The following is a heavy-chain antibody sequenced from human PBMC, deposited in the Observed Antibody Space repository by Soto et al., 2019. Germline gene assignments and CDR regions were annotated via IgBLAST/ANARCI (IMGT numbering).Heavy chain of an antibody. D-gene: IGHD3-16*01. CDR1: GYSFTSNW. V-gene: IGHV5-51*01. CDR3: ARHQRDDASRKIDC. CDR2: INPADSDI. J-gene: IGHJ4*02. Sequence: GESLKISCQGSGYSFTSNWIGWVRQMPGKGLEWMGIINPADSDIKYSPSFQGQVTISADKSIGTAYLQWSSLKASDTAMYYCARHQRDDASRKIDCWGQGTLVTVSS.